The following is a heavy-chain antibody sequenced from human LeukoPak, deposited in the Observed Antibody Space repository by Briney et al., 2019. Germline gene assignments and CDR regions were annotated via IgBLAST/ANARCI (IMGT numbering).Heavy chain of an antibody. V-gene: IGHV3-33*06. CDR3: AKDATEYGDSHFDW. CDR2: IWHDGSHE. D-gene: IGHD4-17*01. CDR1: GFSFNSYG. Sequence: PGGSLRLSCSASGFSFNSYGMHWVRQAPGKGLEWVAVIWHDGSHEYYADSEKGRFTIPRDNSRNTVYLEMNSLRVEDTAVYYCAKDATEYGDSHFDWWGQGTLVTVSS. J-gene: IGHJ4*02.